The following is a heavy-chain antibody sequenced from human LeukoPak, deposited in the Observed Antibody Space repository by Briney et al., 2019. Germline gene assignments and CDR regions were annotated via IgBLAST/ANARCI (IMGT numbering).Heavy chain of an antibody. CDR2: ISISSPYR. CDR1: GLTFSDYY. V-gene: IGHV3-11*06. D-gene: IGHD5-18*01. Sequence: GGSLRLSCAASGLTFSDYYMSWIRQAPGKGLEWISYISISSPYREYADSVRGRFTISRDNAKNSLYLHMSSLRPEDTAVYYCARRDSGLGYSYGWVYWGQGTLVTVSS. CDR3: ARRDSGLGYSYGWVY. J-gene: IGHJ4*02.